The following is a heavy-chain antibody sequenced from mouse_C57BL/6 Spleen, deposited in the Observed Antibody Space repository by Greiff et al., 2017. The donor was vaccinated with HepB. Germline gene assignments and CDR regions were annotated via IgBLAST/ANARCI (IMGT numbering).Heavy chain of an antibody. V-gene: IGHV5-6*01. J-gene: IGHJ1*03. CDR3: ARGRGLLRSYWYCDV. CDR2: ISSGGSYT. D-gene: IGHD2-3*01. Sequence: EVQLVESGGDLVKPGGSLKLSCAASGFTFSSYGMSWVRQTPDKRLEWVATISSGGSYTYYPDSVKGRFTISRDNAKNTLYLQMSSLKSEDTAMYYCARGRGLLRSYWYCDVGGTETTVTVSS. CDR1: GFTFSSYG.